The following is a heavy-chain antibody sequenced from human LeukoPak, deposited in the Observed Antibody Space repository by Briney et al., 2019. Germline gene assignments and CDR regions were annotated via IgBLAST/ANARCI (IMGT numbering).Heavy chain of an antibody. CDR2: ISYDGSNK. Sequence: GGSLRLSCAASGFTFSSYAMHRVRQAPGKGLEWVAVISYDGSNKYYADSVKGRFTISRDNSKNTLYLQMNSLRAEDTAVYYCARSWYFDYWGQGTLVTVS. J-gene: IGHJ4*02. V-gene: IGHV3-30-3*01. CDR1: GFTFSSYA. CDR3: ARSWYFDY.